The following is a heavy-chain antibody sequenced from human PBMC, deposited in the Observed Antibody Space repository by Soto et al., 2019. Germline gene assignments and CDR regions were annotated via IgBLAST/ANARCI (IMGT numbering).Heavy chain of an antibody. CDR3: ARGSDSGSYETSGDAFDI. J-gene: IGHJ3*02. CDR1: GGSISSGGYY. D-gene: IGHD1-26*01. CDR2: IYYSGST. Sequence: QVQLQESGPGQVKPSQTLSLTCTVSGGSISSGGYYWSWIRQHPGKGLEWIGYIYYSGSTYYNPSLKSRVTISVDTSKNQFSLKLSSVTAADTAVHYCARGSDSGSYETSGDAFDIWGQGTMVTVSS. V-gene: IGHV4-31*03.